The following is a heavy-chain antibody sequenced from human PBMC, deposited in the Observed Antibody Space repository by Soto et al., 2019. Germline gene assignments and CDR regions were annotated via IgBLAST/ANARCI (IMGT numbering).Heavy chain of an antibody. CDR3: AKDRDYPRDYFHY. CDR1: GFTLGRYG. J-gene: IGHJ4*02. CDR2: VSPNGQGI. D-gene: IGHD3-10*01. V-gene: IGHV3-23*01. Sequence: GGSLRLSCAASGFTLGRYGMSWVRQAPGKGLEWVSAVSPNGQGIYYADSVRGRFTISRDFSKNTVFLHMDSLRAEDTAVYYCAKDRDYPRDYFHYWGQGTLVTVSS.